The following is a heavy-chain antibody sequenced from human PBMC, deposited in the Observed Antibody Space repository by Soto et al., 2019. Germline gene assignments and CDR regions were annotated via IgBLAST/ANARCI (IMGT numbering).Heavy chain of an antibody. J-gene: IGHJ4*02. Sequence: EVQLVESGGGLVQPGGSLRLSCAASGFLFNTYWMFWVRQAPXXXLLRVSRIKSDGSSTNYADSVKGRFTISRDNAKNTLYLQMTSLRAEDTAVYYCAIGGGDYNYLDYWGQGILVTVSS. CDR2: IKSDGSST. V-gene: IGHV3-74*01. CDR1: GFLFNTYW. CDR3: AIGGGDYNYLDY. D-gene: IGHD3-9*01.